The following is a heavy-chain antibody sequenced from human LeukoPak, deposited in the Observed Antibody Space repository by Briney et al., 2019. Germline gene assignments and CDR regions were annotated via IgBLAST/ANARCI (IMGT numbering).Heavy chain of an antibody. J-gene: IGHJ3*02. CDR2: ISGDGGST. Sequence: PGGSLRLSCAASGFTFDDYAMHWVSQAPGKGLEWVSLISGDGGSTYYADSVKGRFTISRDNSKNSLYLQMNSLRTEDTALYYCAKVFWAGAYCGGDCFAAFDIWGQGTMVTVSS. CDR3: AKVFWAGAYCGGDCFAAFDI. D-gene: IGHD2-21*02. CDR1: GFTFDDYA. V-gene: IGHV3-43*02.